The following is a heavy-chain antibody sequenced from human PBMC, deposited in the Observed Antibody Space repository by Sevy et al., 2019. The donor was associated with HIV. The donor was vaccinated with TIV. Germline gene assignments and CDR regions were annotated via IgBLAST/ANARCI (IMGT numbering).Heavy chain of an antibody. D-gene: IGHD1-1*01. V-gene: IGHV3-30-3*01. CDR3: ALERLSSDVAEYFQN. J-gene: IGHJ1*01. CDR2: ISFDATNK. Sequence: GGSLSLSCAASGFTFSSYAMHWVRQAPGKGLEWVATISFDATNKHYPDSVKGRFTISRDNFQNSLFLQMDSLRPEDTAVYYCALERLSSDVAEYFQNWGQGTLVTVSS. CDR1: GFTFSSYA.